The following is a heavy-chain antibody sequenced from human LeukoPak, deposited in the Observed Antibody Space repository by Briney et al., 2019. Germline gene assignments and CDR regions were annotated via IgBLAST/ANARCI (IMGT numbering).Heavy chain of an antibody. CDR2: IYSRGST. Sequence: PSETLSLTCSVSGGSINSTLYYWVWIRQPPGKGLEWIGSIYSRGSTYYHPSLKSRVTMSMDTSKNQFSLNVISVTAADTAFYYCARDDLSRGGFDPWGQGVLVTVSS. D-gene: IGHD3/OR15-3a*01. V-gene: IGHV4-39*07. CDR1: GGSINSTLYY. J-gene: IGHJ5*02. CDR3: ARDDLSRGGFDP.